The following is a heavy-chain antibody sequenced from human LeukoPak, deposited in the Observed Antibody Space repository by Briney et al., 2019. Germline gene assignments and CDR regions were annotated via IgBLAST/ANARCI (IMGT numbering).Heavy chain of an antibody. Sequence: SGPTLVNPTPPLTLTCTFSGFSLSTSGVGGGWIRQPPVKALEWLALIYWDDDKRYSPSLKSRLTITKDTSKNHVVLTMTNMDPVDTGTYYCAHASGSYPYFDYWGQGTLVTASS. CDR3: AHASGSYPYFDY. D-gene: IGHD1-26*01. V-gene: IGHV2-5*02. J-gene: IGHJ4*02. CDR1: GFSLSTSGVG. CDR2: IYWDDDK.